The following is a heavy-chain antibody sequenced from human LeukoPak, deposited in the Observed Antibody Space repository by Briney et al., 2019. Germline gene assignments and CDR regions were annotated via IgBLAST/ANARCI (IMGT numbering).Heavy chain of an antibody. CDR1: GYTFTNYG. J-gene: IGHJ4*02. CDR3: ARDLRRGSYYDGEYFDF. D-gene: IGHD3-10*01. CDR2: TSTHNGNK. V-gene: IGHV1-18*01. Sequence: ASVKVTLKSSGYTFTNYGFSWVRQAPGQGLEWMGWTSTHNGNKMYAQSLQGRVTVTTDKSTSTTYMVLTSLRSDDTAVYYCARDLRRGSYYDGEYFDFWGQGTLVTVSS.